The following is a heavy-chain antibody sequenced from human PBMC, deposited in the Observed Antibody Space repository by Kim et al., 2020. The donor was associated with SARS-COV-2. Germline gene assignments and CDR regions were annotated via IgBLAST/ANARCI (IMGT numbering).Heavy chain of an antibody. CDR3: ARHSADTAMDIDY. D-gene: IGHD5-18*01. CDR2: IDPSDSYS. Sequence: GESLKISCKVSGYSFSSHWIAWVRQMPGKGLEWMGKIDPSDSYSNYSPSFEGRVTMSADKSINTAYLQFSSLRASDTALYFCARHSADTAMDIDYWGQGTPVTVSS. CDR1: GYSFSSHW. J-gene: IGHJ4*02. V-gene: IGHV5-10-1*01.